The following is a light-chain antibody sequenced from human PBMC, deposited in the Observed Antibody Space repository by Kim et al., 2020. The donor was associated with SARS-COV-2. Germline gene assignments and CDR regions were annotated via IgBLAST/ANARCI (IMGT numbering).Light chain of an antibody. J-gene: IGLJ2*01. V-gene: IGLV3-19*01. CDR1: SCISYY. CDR3: NSRDSSGNHVV. CDR2: GKN. Sequence: ALGQTTRITFQGHSCISYYASWFHHKPGQAPVLVIYGKNDRHSGIPDRFSGSSSGNTASLTITGAQAEDEADYSCNSRDSSGNHVVFGGGTQLTVL.